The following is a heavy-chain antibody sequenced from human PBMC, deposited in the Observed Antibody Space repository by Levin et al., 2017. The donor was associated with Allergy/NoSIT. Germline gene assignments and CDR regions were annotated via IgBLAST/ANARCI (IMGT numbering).Heavy chain of an antibody. J-gene: IGHJ4*02. D-gene: IGHD6-13*01. CDR1: GFTFSSYW. V-gene: IGHV3-74*01. Sequence: QAGESLKISCAASGFTFSSYWMYWVRQAPGKGLVWVSRINGDESSSSYADSVKGRFTISRDNAKNTLYLQMNSLRAEDTAVYYCARGYNSRLGGYWGQGTLVTVSS. CDR2: INGDESSS. CDR3: ARGYNSRLGGY.